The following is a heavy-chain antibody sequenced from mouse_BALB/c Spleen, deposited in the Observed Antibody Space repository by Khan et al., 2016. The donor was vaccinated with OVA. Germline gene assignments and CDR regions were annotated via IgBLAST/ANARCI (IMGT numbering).Heavy chain of an antibody. V-gene: IGHV3-2*02. Sequence: EVQLQESGPGLVKPSQSLSLTCTVTGYSITSGYAWNWIRQFPGNKLEWMDYISYSDFTNYNPSLKSRISITRDTSKNQFFLQLSSVTTEDTATYYCARSNYYGYYFDYWGQGATLTVSS. CDR2: ISYSDFT. D-gene: IGHD1-1*01. CDR1: GYSITSGYA. CDR3: ARSNYYGYYFDY. J-gene: IGHJ2*01.